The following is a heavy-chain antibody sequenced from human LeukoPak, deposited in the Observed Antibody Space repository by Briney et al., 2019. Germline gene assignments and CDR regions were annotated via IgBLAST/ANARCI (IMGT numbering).Heavy chain of an antibody. CDR3: ARLGYCPGGSCYSLDS. CDR2: IRSRGSTI. J-gene: IGHJ4*02. CDR1: VFTLRLYE. V-gene: IGHV3-48*03. Sequence: PGGSLRLSCAPSVFTLRLYEMIGVRRSPGGGREWVSYIRSRGSTIFYADSVKRRFTISRDNAKNSLFLHINSLRAEDTDVYHCARLGYCPGGSCYSLDSWGQGTVVTVSS. D-gene: IGHD2-15*01.